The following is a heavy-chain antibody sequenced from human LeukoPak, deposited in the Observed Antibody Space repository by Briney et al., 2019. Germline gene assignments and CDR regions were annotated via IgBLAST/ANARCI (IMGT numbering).Heavy chain of an antibody. CDR1: GGSIDSTNY. Sequence: SETLSLTCGVSGGSIDSTNYWSWVRQAPGRGLEWIGEIAHDGTRNYNSSLRSRVAMSFDRANNYFSLSLTAVTAADTGVYYCAIFDYGGNQWGSFDYWGRGTLVTVSS. CDR3: AIFDYGGNQWGSFDY. V-gene: IGHV4-4*02. CDR2: IAHDGTR. J-gene: IGHJ4*02. D-gene: IGHD4-23*01.